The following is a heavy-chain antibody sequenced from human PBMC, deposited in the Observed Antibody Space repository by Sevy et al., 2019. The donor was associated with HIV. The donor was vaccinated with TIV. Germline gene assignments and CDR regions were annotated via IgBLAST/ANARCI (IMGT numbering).Heavy chain of an antibody. Sequence: SETLSLTCAVYGGSFSGYYWNWIRQSPGKGLEWIGEINHSGSTHYNPSLKSRVTIPVETSKNQFPLRLNSVTAADTAVYYCARAPPVVVVPGAPSWFDPWGQGTLVTVSS. CDR2: INHSGST. CDR3: ARAPPVVVVPGAPSWFDP. V-gene: IGHV4-34*01. D-gene: IGHD2-2*01. CDR1: GGSFSGYY. J-gene: IGHJ5*02.